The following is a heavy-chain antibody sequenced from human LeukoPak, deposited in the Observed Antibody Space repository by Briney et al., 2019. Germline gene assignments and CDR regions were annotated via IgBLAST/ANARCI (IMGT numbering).Heavy chain of an antibody. CDR3: ARDGERITIFGVVILDY. V-gene: IGHV1-18*01. Sequence: GASVKVSCKASGYTFTSCGISWVRQAPGQGLEWMGWISAYNGNTNYAQKLQGRVTMTTDTSTSTAYMELRSLRSDDTAVYYCARDGERITIFGVVILDYWGQGTLVTVSS. CDR1: GYTFTSCG. CDR2: ISAYNGNT. D-gene: IGHD3-3*01. J-gene: IGHJ4*02.